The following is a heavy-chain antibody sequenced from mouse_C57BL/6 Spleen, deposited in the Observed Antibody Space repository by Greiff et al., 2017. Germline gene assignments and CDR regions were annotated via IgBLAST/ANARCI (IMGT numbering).Heavy chain of an antibody. CDR2: IYPGDGDT. Sequence: QVQLKESGPELVKPGASVKISCKASGYAFSSSWMNWVKQRPGKGLEWIGRIYPGDGDTNYNGKFKGKATLTADKSSSTAYMQLSSLTSEDSAVYFCARGGLYYYAMDYWGQGTSVTVSS. J-gene: IGHJ4*01. CDR3: ARGGLYYYAMDY. D-gene: IGHD2-12*01. CDR1: GYAFSSSW. V-gene: IGHV1-82*01.